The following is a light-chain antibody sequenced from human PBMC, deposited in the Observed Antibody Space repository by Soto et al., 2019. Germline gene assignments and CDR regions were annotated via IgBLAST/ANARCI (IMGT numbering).Light chain of an antibody. CDR2: WAS. J-gene: IGKJ4*01. Sequence: ILMTQAPDSLAVSLGETATIKCKLRPSALYSSNNKNYLAWYQQKPGQPPKLLIYWASTRESGVPDRFSGSGSGTDFTLTIGSLQAEDVAVYYCQQYYSTPLTFGGGTKVDIK. V-gene: IGKV4-1*01. CDR3: QQYYSTPLT. CDR1: PSALYSSNNKNY.